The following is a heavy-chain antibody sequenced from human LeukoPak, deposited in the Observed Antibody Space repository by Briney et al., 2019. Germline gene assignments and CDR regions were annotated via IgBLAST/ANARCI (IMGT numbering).Heavy chain of an antibody. V-gene: IGHV3-23*01. CDR3: AQHMSRPSHPFDY. Sequence: GGALRLSCAASGFIFSSYAMSWVRQAPGKGLGWVSTISGSGGSTYYADSVKGRFTISRDNSNNTLYLEMNSLRAEDTAGYYCAQHMSRPSHPFDYWGQGALVTVHS. J-gene: IGHJ4*02. CDR1: GFIFSSYA. CDR2: ISGSGGST. D-gene: IGHD5/OR15-5a*01.